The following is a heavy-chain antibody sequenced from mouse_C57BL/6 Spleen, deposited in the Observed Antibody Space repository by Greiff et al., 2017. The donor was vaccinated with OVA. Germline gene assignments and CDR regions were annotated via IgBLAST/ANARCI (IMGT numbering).Heavy chain of an antibody. J-gene: IGHJ4*01. D-gene: IGHD3-2*02. CDR3: ARLGYGGDYYAMDY. V-gene: IGHV5-6*01. Sequence: EVMLVESGGDLVKPGGSLKLSCAASGFTFSSYGMSWVRQTPDKRLEWVATISSGGSYTYYPDSVKGRFTISRDNAKNTLYLQMSSLKSEDTAMYYCARLGYGGDYYAMDYWGQGTSVTVSS. CDR1: GFTFSSYG. CDR2: ISSGGSYT.